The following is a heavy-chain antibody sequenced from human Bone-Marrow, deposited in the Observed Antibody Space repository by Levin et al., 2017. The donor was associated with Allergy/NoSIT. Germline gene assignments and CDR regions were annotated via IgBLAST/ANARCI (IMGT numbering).Heavy chain of an antibody. J-gene: IGHJ4*02. V-gene: IGHV3-33*01. CDR2: IWYDGSNK. CDR1: GLIFSNYG. CDR3: AREERDFGLDH. Sequence: GGSLRLSCAASGLIFSNYGMHWVRQAPGKGLEWVAVIWYDGSNKYYADSVKGRFTISRDNSRNMLYLQMNSLRAEDTAVYYCAREERDFGLDHWGQGTLVTVSS. D-gene: IGHD1-1*01.